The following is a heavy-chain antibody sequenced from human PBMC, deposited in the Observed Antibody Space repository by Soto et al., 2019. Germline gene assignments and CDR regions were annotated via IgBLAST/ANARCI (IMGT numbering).Heavy chain of an antibody. D-gene: IGHD1-1*01. CDR2: ISGGADTI. CDR1: GFSFDTYV. J-gene: IGHJ4*02. Sequence: EVQLLESGGGLVQPGGSLRLSCAASGFSFDTYVMSWVRQAPGKGLEWVSRISGGADTIYYAESVKGRFTISRDNSKNTLYLQMNSQRAEDTGVYYCANTGGGLIDYWGQGSLVTVSS. CDR3: ANTGGGLIDY. V-gene: IGHV3-23*01.